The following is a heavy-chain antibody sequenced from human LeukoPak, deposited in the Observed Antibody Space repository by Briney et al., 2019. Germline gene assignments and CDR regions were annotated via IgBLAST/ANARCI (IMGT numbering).Heavy chain of an antibody. CDR2: IWYDGSNK. V-gene: IGHV3-33*01. CDR1: GFTFSTYG. J-gene: IGHJ6*02. D-gene: IGHD4-23*01. Sequence: GRSLRLSCVASGFTFSTYGMHWVRQAPGKGLEWVAFIWYDGSNKYSADSVKGRFAISRDNFKNTLSLQMNNLRAEDTAVYYCAREAYGGNFPYYYYGMDVWGQGTTVTVSS. CDR3: AREAYGGNFPYYYYGMDV.